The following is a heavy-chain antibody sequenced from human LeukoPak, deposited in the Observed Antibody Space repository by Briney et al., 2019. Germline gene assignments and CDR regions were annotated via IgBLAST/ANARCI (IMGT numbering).Heavy chain of an antibody. CDR3: ARDPTRYNWNDNAFDI. CDR1: GGTSSSYA. J-gene: IGHJ3*02. D-gene: IGHD1-1*01. V-gene: IGHV1-69*04. CDR2: IIPILGIA. Sequence: SVKVSCKASGGTSSSYAISWVRQAPGQGLEWMGRIIPILGIANYAQKFQGRVTITADKSTSAAYMELSSLRSEGTAVYYCARDPTRYNWNDNAFDIWGQGTMVTVSS.